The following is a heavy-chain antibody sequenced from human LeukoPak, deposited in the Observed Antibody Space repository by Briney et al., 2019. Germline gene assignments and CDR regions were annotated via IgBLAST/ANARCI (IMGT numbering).Heavy chain of an antibody. Sequence: GGSLRLSCAASGLTFDDYAMHWVRQAPGKGLEWVSGISWNSGSIGYADSVKGRFTISRDNAKNSLYLQMNSLRAEDTALYYCAKGGPGTTVTPPDYWGQGTLVTVSS. CDR2: ISWNSGSI. D-gene: IGHD4-17*01. J-gene: IGHJ4*02. CDR1: GLTFDDYA. CDR3: AKGGPGTTVTPPDY. V-gene: IGHV3-9*01.